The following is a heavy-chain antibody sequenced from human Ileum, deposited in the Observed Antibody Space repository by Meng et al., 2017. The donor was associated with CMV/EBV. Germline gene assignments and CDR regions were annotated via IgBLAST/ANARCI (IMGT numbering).Heavy chain of an antibody. CDR2: IHPNSGDT. D-gene: IGHD3-10*01. CDR1: GYTFTDYY. V-gene: IGHV1-2*06. J-gene: IGHJ4*02. CDR3: ARNYRDY. Sequence: SGKVSCNASGYTFTDYYMHWVRQAPGQGLEWMGRIHPNSGDTVYAQKFQGRVTLTRDTSISTAYMEVSSLRSDGTAVYYCARNYRDYWGQGTLVTVSS.